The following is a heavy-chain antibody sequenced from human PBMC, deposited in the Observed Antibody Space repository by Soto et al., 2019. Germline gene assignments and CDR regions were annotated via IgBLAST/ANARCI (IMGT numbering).Heavy chain of an antibody. J-gene: IGHJ4*02. CDR2: IYPGDSDT. Sequence: GESLKISCEGSGYSFTSYWIGWVRQMPGKGLEWMGIIYPGDSDTRYSPSFQGQVTISADKSISTAYLQWSSLKASDTAMYYCARLLVDLEYSSSAGLDYWGQGTLVTVSS. V-gene: IGHV5-51*01. D-gene: IGHD6-6*01. CDR3: ARLLVDLEYSSSAGLDY. CDR1: GYSFTSYW.